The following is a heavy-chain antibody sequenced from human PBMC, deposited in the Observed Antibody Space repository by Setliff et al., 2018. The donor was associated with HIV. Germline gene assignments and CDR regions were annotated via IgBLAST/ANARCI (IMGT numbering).Heavy chain of an antibody. J-gene: IGHJ4*02. D-gene: IGHD4-4*01. CDR2: ISPSGNQQ. Sequence: GGSLRLSCTASGFTFSNAWMTWVRQVPGRGLEWVANISPSGNQQRYVDSVKGRFTVSRDNAKNALFLEMSSLRADDTALYYCAGWERDYNYWAQGTLVTVSS. V-gene: IGHV3-7*01. CDR1: GFTFSNAW. CDR3: AGWERDYNY.